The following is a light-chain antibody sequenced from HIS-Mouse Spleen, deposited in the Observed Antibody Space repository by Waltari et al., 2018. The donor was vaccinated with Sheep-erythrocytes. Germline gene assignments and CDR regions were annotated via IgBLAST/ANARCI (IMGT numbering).Light chain of an antibody. CDR1: KLGDKY. CDR2: QDS. Sequence: SYELTQPPSVSVSPGQTASITCSGDKLGDKYACWYQQKPGQSPVLVIYQDSKRPSGIRDRFSGSNSGTTATLSSGGTQAMDEADYYCQAWDSSTYVFGTGTKVTVL. V-gene: IGLV3-1*01. CDR3: QAWDSSTYV. J-gene: IGLJ1*01.